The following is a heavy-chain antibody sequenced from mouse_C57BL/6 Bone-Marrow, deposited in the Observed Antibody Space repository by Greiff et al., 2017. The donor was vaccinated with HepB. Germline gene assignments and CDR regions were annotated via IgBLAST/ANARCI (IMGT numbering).Heavy chain of an antibody. CDR1: GYTFTDYE. CDR3: TRSEDYCSLWFAY. J-gene: IGHJ3*01. Sequence: VQLQQSGAELVRPGASVTLSCKASGYTFTDYEMHWVKQTPVHGLEWIGAIDPETGGTAYNQKFKGKAILTADKSSSTAYLELRSLTSDDSAGCYCTRSEDYCSLWFAYWGQGTLVTVSA. CDR2: IDPETGGT. V-gene: IGHV1-15*01. D-gene: IGHD1-1*01.